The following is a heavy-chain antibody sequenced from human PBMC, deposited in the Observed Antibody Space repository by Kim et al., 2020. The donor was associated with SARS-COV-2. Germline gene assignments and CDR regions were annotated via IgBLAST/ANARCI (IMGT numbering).Heavy chain of an antibody. V-gene: IGHV3-48*02. Sequence: SVKGRFSISRDNAKNSLYLQMNILRDEDTAVYYCARGVGYFTSGTYYFDSWGQGTLVTVSP. D-gene: IGHD3-10*01. J-gene: IGHJ4*02. CDR3: ARGVGYFTSGTYYFDS.